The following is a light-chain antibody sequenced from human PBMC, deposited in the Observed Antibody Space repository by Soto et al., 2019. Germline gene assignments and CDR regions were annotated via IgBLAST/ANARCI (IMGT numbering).Light chain of an antibody. CDR2: EVS. J-gene: IGLJ2*01. CDR1: SSDVGYYNR. Sequence: QSVLTQPPSVSGSPGQSVTISCTGTSSDVGYYNRVSWYQQPPGTAPKLMVFEVSNRPSGVPDRFSGSKPGNTASLTISGLQAEDEADYYCSSYTTSSTVVFGGGTKLTVL. CDR3: SSYTTSSTVV. V-gene: IGLV2-18*02.